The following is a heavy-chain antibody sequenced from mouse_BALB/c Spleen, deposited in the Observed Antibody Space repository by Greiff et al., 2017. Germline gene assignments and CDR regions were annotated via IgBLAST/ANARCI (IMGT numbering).Heavy chain of an antibody. CDR1: GYTFTSYW. CDR2: IYPGDGDT. V-gene: IGHV1-87*01. J-gene: IGHJ4*01. CDR3: ARSGVRYAMDY. Sequence: VQVVESGAELARPGASVKLSCKASGYTFTSYWMQWVKQRPGQGLEWIGAIYPGDGDTRYTQKFKGKATLTADKSSSTAYMQLSSLASEDSAVYYCARSGVRYAMDYWGQGTSVTVSS. D-gene: IGHD2-14*01.